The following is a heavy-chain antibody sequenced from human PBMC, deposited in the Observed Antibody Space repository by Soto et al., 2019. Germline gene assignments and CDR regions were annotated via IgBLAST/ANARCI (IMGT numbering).Heavy chain of an antibody. J-gene: IGHJ4*02. V-gene: IGHV3-48*03. CDR3: ARDSRYYDSSDYFDH. CDR2: ISSSGGTI. D-gene: IGHD3-22*01. Sequence: GGSLRLSCAASGFTFSSYEMNWVRQAPGKGLDWISYISSSGGTIYYADSVRGRFTISRDNAKNSLYLQMNSLRAEDTAVYYCARDSRYYDSSDYFDHWGQGTLVTVSS. CDR1: GFTFSSYE.